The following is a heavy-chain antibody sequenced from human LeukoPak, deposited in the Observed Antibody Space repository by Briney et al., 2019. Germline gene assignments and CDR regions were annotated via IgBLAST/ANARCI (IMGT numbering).Heavy chain of an antibody. V-gene: IGHV1-2*02. J-gene: IGHJ5*02. CDR2: INPNSGGT. CDR1: GYTFTGYY. Sequence: ASVNVSCKASGYTFTGYYMHWVRQAPGQGLEWMGWINPNSGGTNYAQKFQGRVTMTRDTSISTAYMELSSLRSDDTAVYYCAITLGYCSSTSCYKFDPWGQGTLVTVSS. CDR3: AITLGYCSSTSCYKFDP. D-gene: IGHD2-2*02.